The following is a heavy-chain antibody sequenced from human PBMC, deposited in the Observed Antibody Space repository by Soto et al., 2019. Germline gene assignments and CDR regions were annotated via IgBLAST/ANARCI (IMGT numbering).Heavy chain of an antibody. CDR2: IIPIFGTA. D-gene: IGHD3-22*01. Sequence: QVQLVQSGAEVRKPGSSVKVSCKASGGTFSRHAISWVRQAPGQGLEWMGGIIPIFGTANHAQKFQGRVTISADESTSKVYMELSSLRSEVTAMYYCARGWGYDSNDYYYAYWGQGTLVIVSS. V-gene: IGHV1-69*01. CDR1: GGTFSRHA. CDR3: ARGWGYDSNDYYYAY. J-gene: IGHJ4*02.